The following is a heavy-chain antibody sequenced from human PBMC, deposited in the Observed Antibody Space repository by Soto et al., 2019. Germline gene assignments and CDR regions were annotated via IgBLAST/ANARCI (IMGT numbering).Heavy chain of an antibody. CDR3: ARAHNFWSGYYYYGMDV. Sequence: PSETLSLTCTVSGRSISSYYWSWIRQPPGKGLEWIGYIYYSGSTNYNPSLKSRVTISVDTSKNQFSLKLSSVTAADTAVYYCARAHNFWSGYYYYGMDVWGQGTTVTVSS. J-gene: IGHJ6*02. CDR2: IYYSGST. V-gene: IGHV4-59*08. D-gene: IGHD3-3*01. CDR1: GRSISSYY.